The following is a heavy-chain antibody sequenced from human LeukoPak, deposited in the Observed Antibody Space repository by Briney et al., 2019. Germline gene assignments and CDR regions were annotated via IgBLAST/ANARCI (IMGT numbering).Heavy chain of an antibody. CDR3: VRIMVRGPTHYAFDI. D-gene: IGHD3-10*01. V-gene: IGHV1-46*01. CDR2: INPSGGST. J-gene: IGHJ3*02. Sequence: ASVKVSCKASGYTFTSYYMHWVRQAPGQGLEWMGIINPSGGSTSYAQKFQGRVTMTRDMSTSTVYMDLSSLRSEDTAVYYCVRIMVRGPTHYAFDIWGQGTMVTVSS. CDR1: GYTFTSYY.